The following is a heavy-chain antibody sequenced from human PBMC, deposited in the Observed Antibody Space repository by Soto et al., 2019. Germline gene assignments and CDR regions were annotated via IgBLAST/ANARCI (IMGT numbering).Heavy chain of an antibody. D-gene: IGHD1-7*01. V-gene: IGHV4-34*01. CDR2: INHSGST. J-gene: IGHJ5*02. CDR1: GGSFSGYY. CDR3: AKVGGTTRGPWFDP. Sequence: PSETLSLTCAVYGGSFSGYYRTWIRQPPGTGLEWIGEINHSGSTNYNPSLKSRVTISVDASKNQFSLDLSSVTAVDTAVYYCAKVGGTTRGPWFDPWGQGTLVTVSS.